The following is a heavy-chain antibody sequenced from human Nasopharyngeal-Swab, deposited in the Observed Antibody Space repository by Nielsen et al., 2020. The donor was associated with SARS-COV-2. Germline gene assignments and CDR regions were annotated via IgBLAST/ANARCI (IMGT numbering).Heavy chain of an antibody. CDR3: ARMDFIASRDY. CDR2: IYSRGET. V-gene: IGHV3-53*01. Sequence: WIRQPPGKGLEWVAVIYSRGETHYTDSVRGRFTISRDNSKNMVNLKLNSLRAEDTAVYYCARMDFIASRDYWGQGTLVTVSS. J-gene: IGHJ4*02. D-gene: IGHD6-13*01.